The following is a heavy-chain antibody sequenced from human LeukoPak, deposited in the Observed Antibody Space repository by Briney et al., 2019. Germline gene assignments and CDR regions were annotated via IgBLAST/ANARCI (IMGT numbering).Heavy chain of an antibody. Sequence: SETRSLTCAVSGYSISSGYYWGWIRQPPGKGLEWLGSIYHSGSTYYNPSLKSRVTISVDTSKNQFSLKLSSVTAADTAVYYCARRGYYYDTSGNNWFDPWGPGTLVTVSS. CDR3: ARRGYYYDTSGNNWFDP. CDR1: GYSISSGYY. V-gene: IGHV4-38-2*01. CDR2: IYHSGST. D-gene: IGHD3-22*01. J-gene: IGHJ5*02.